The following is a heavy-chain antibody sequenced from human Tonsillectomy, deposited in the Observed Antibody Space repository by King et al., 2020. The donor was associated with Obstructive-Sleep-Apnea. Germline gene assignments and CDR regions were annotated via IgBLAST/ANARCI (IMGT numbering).Heavy chain of an antibody. Sequence: VQLQESGPGLVKPLETLSLTCTVSGGFISSFYWSWIRQPPGKGLEWIGYIAYSGSTNYNPHLKSRVTISVDTSKSQFSLKLSSVTAADSAVYYCAGSSISGTTDYFDYWGQGTLVTVSS. J-gene: IGHJ4*02. CDR3: AGSSISGTTDYFDY. D-gene: IGHD1-20*01. V-gene: IGHV4-59*01. CDR1: GGFISSFY. CDR2: IAYSGST.